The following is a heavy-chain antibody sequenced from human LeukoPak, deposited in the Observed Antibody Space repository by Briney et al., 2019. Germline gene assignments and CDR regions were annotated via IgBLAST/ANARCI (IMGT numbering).Heavy chain of an antibody. J-gene: IGHJ4*02. D-gene: IGHD4-23*01. V-gene: IGHV5-51*01. CDR3: ARQVTMTTVVTPFDY. CDR1: GYSFTSYW. CDR2: IYPGDSDT. Sequence: GESLKISCKGSGYSFTSYWIGWVRQMPGKGLEWMGIIYPGDSDTRYSPSFQGQVTISADKSISTAYLQWSSLKASDTAMYYCARQVTMTTVVTPFDYWGQGTLVTVSS.